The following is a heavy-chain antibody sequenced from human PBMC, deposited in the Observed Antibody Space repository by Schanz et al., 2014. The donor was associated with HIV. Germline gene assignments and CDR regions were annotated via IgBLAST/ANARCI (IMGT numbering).Heavy chain of an antibody. CDR3: AKDLGAGGGSCFDS. D-gene: IGHD2-15*01. V-gene: IGHV3-30-3*01. Sequence: QVQLVESGGGVVQPGRSLRLSCAASGFTFSSYAMHWVRQAPGKGLEWVAVISYDGSNKYYADSVKGRFTMSRDNSKNTLNLQMHSLRVEDTAVYYCAKDLGAGGGSCFDSWGQGTLVTVST. CDR1: GFTFSSYA. CDR2: ISYDGSNK. J-gene: IGHJ4*02.